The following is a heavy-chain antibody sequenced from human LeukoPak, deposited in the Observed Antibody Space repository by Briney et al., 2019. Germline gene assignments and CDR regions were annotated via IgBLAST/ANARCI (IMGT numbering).Heavy chain of an antibody. J-gene: IGHJ3*02. V-gene: IGHV4-39*01. Sequence: PSETLSLTCTVSGGSISSSSYYWGWIRQPPGKGLEWIGSIYYSGSTYYNPSLKSRVTISVDTSKNQFSLKLSSVTAADTAVYYCARRGTISQVEGDAFDIWGQGTMVTVSS. CDR1: GGSISSSSYY. CDR2: IYYSGST. CDR3: ARRGTISQVEGDAFDI. D-gene: IGHD5-24*01.